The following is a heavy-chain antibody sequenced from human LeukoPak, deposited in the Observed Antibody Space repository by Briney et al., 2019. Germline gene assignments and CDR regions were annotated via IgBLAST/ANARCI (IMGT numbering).Heavy chain of an antibody. D-gene: IGHD6-19*01. CDR1: GGSISSYY. CDR3: ARVASSSGSYDAFDI. CDR2: IYYSGST. Sequence: SETLSLTCTVSGGSISSYYWSWIRQPPGKGLEWIGYIYYSGSTNYNPSLKSRVTISVDTSKNQFSLKLSSVTAADTAVYYCARVASSSGSYDAFDIWGQGTMVTVSS. V-gene: IGHV4-59*01. J-gene: IGHJ3*02.